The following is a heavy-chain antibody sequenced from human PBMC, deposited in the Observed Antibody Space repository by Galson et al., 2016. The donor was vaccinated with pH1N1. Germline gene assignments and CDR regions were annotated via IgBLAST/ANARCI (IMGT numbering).Heavy chain of an antibody. CDR3: ARSPADPGYSYYYMDV. V-gene: IGHV5-51*03. CDR1: GYSFTSYW. CDR2: IFPGDSDT. J-gene: IGHJ6*03. D-gene: IGHD2-21*01. Sequence: QSGAEVKKPGESLKISCKGSGYSFTSYWIGWVRQMPGKGLEWMGFIFPGDSDTRYSPSFQGQVTISADKSISTAYLQWNSLRASDTAMYYCARSPADPGYSYYYMDVWGKGTTVSVSS.